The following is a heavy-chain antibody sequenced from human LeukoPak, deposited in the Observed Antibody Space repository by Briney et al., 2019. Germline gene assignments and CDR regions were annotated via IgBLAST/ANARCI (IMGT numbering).Heavy chain of an antibody. CDR1: GFTFSNYN. D-gene: IGHD3-16*01. CDR2: ISSSSSYI. Sequence: PGGSLRLSCAASGFTFSNYNMNWVRQAPGKGLEWVSSISSSSSYIYYADSVKGRFTISRDNAKNSLYLQMNSLRAEDTAVYYCARDGFMITFGGVGIGYWGQGTLVTVSS. J-gene: IGHJ4*02. V-gene: IGHV3-21*01. CDR3: ARDGFMITFGGVGIGY.